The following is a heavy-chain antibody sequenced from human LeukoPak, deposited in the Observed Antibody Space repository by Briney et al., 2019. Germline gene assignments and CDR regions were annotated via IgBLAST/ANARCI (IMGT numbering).Heavy chain of an antibody. CDR2: INPNSGGT. CDR1: GYTFTGYY. CDR3: ARMPVPAAPYYYYYGMDV. V-gene: IGHV1-2*02. Sequence: ASVKVSCKAFGYTFTGYYMHWVRQAPGQGLEWMGWINPNSGGTNYAQKFQGRVTMTRDTSISTAYMELSRLRSDDTAVYYCARMPVPAAPYYYYYGMDVWGQGTTVTVSS. D-gene: IGHD2-2*01. J-gene: IGHJ6*02.